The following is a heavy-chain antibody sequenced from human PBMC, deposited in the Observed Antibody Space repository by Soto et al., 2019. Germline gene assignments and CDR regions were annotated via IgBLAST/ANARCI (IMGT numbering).Heavy chain of an antibody. CDR1: GGSISSYY. CDR2: IYYSGST. Sequence: QVQLQESGPGLVKPSETLSLTCTVSGGSISSYYWSWIRQPPGKGLEWIGYIYYSGSTNYNPSLKSRITISVATSKNQFSLKLSSVTAADTAVYYCARRGSAYCGGDCYSGGMDVWGQGTTVTVSS. D-gene: IGHD2-21*02. CDR3: ARRGSAYCGGDCYSGGMDV. J-gene: IGHJ6*02. V-gene: IGHV4-59*08.